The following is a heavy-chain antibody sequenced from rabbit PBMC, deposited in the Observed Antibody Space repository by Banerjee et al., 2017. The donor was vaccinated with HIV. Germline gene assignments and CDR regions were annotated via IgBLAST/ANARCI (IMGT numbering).Heavy chain of an antibody. D-gene: IGHD6-1*01. V-gene: IGHV1S40*01. CDR1: GFSFSGSYY. J-gene: IGHJ4*01. Sequence: QSLEESGGDLVKPGASLTLTCTASGFSFSGSYYMCWVRQAPGKGLEWVACIYVGGSRSTYYANWAKGRFTISKTSSTTVTLQMTSLTAADAATYFCARDRGITGYAYATYCFNLWGPGTLVTVS. CDR3: ARDRGITGYAYATYCFNL. CDR2: IYVGGSRST.